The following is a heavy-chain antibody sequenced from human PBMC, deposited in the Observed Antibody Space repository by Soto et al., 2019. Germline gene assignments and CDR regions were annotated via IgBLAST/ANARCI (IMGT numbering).Heavy chain of an antibody. CDR2: FDPAKGET. V-gene: IGHV1-24*01. J-gene: IGHJ4*02. Sequence: ASVKVSCKVSGYSLTELSMHWVRQAPGKGLEWMGGFDPAKGETLYAQKFQGRVTMTEDTSTDIAYMELSSLRSEDTAVYYCARHRNFFDYWGQGTLVTVSS. CDR1: GYSLTELS. CDR3: ARHRNFFDY.